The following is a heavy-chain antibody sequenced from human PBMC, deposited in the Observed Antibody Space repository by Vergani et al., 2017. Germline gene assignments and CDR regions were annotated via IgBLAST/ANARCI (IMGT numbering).Heavy chain of an antibody. CDR3: ARVLRDEFDH. CDR1: GYTFTGYF. Sequence: QVQLVQSGAGVRKPGASVKVSCKTSGYTFTGYFIHWVRQAPGQGLEWMGWINPSSGSTNYAQKFQGRVTMTRDTSTSTVYMELSSLRSEDTAVYYCARVLRDEFDHWGQGTLVTVSS. CDR2: INPSSGST. V-gene: IGHV1-2*02. D-gene: IGHD5-24*01. J-gene: IGHJ4*02.